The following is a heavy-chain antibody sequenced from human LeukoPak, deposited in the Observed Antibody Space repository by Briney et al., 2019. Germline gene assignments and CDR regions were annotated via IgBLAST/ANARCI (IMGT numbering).Heavy chain of an antibody. CDR3: ARAPEYGLYYFDY. J-gene: IGHJ4*02. D-gene: IGHD1-14*01. V-gene: IGHV4-38-2*02. CDR2: IYHSGST. Sequence: SETLSLTCTVSGYSISSGYYWGWIRQPPGKGLEWIGSIYHSGSTYYNPSLKSRVTMSVDTSKNQFSLKLTSVTAADTAVYYCARAPEYGLYYFDYWGQGTLVTVSS. CDR1: GYSISSGYY.